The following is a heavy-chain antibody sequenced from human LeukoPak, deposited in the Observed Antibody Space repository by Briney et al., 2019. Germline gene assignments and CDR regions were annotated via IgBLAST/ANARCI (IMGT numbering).Heavy chain of an antibody. D-gene: IGHD5-24*01. CDR2: INPHSGGT. J-gene: IGHJ4*02. CDR1: GYTFTDYY. V-gene: IGHV1-2*02. CDR3: AREAGRDGYPA. Sequence: GASVKVSCKASGYTFTDYYMHWVRQAPGQGLEWMGWINPHSGGTNYAQKFQGRVTMTRDTSISTAYMEPSRLRSDDSAVYYCAREAGRDGYPAWGQGTLVTVSS.